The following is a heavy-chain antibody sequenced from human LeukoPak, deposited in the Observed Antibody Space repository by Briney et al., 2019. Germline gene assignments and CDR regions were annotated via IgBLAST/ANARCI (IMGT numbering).Heavy chain of an antibody. V-gene: IGHV3-30*18. J-gene: IGHJ4*02. Sequence: GGSLRLSCAASGFTFSSYGMHWVRQAPGKGLEWVAVISYDGSNKYYADSVKGRFTTSRDNSKNTLYLQMNSLRAEDTAVYYCAKDKEIYDILTGYYAHWGQGTLVTVSS. CDR3: AKDKEIYDILTGYYAH. CDR1: GFTFSSYG. D-gene: IGHD3-9*01. CDR2: ISYDGSNK.